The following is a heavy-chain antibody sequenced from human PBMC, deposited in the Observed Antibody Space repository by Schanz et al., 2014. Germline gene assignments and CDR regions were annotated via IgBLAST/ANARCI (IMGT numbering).Heavy chain of an antibody. CDR3: ARDRLECGAECYSVEVFEI. D-gene: IGHD2-21*01. J-gene: IGHJ4*02. CDR2: FIPILDVG. Sequence: VQLVQSGAEVKKPGSSVKVSCKASRSTFSSYTISWVRQARGQGLEWVGRFIPILDVGNYAQQFQGRVTFTADRSTSTAYMELSSLRSEDTAVYYCARDRLECGAECYSVEVFEIWGQGTLVIVSS. V-gene: IGHV1-69*09. CDR1: RSTFSSYT.